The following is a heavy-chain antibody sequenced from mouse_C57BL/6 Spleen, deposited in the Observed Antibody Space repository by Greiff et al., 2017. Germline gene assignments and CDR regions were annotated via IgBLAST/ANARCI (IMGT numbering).Heavy chain of an antibody. CDR2: INPGSGGT. CDR1: GYAFTNYL. V-gene: IGHV1-54*01. CDR3: ARYYYGSSYVEYDV. D-gene: IGHD1-1*01. J-gene: IGHJ1*03. Sequence: QVQLQQSGAELVRPGTSVKVSCKASGYAFTNYLIEWVKQRPGQGLEWIGVINPGSGGTNYNEKFKGKATLTADKSSSTAYMQLSSLTSEDSAVSFCARYYYGSSYVEYDVWGTGTTVTVSS.